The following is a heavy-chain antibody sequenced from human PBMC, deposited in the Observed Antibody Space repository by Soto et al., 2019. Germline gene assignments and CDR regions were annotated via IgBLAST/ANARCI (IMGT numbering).Heavy chain of an antibody. V-gene: IGHV3-11*06. CDR2: SSNSGTYT. CDR3: ARSGDNYNVLDY. D-gene: IGHD3-10*02. CDR1: GGSISSSN. J-gene: IGHJ4*02. Sequence: LSLTCAVSGGSISSSNWWSWVRQPPGKGLEWLSYSSNSGTYTRYADSVKGRFSISRDNAKNSLFLQINSLRGEDSATYYCARSGDNYNVLDYWGQGTPVTVSS.